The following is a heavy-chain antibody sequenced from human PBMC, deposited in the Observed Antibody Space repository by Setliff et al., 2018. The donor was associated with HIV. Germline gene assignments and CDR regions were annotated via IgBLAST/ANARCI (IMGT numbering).Heavy chain of an antibody. CDR1: GFTFSNFW. D-gene: IGHD3-3*01. Sequence: LRLSCAASGFTFSNFWMHWVRQAPGKGLEWVASISPDGNRNHCVGSVKGRFTASRDNAKSSLYLQMNSLRAEDTAVYFCARVLLITNAVYGVVSNRFDPWGRGTLVTVSS. CDR3: ARVLLITNAVYGVVSNRFDP. CDR2: ISPDGNRN. J-gene: IGHJ5*02. V-gene: IGHV3-7*03.